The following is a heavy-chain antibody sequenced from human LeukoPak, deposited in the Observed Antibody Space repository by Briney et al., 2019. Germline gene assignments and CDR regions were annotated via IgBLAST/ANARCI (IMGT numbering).Heavy chain of an antibody. V-gene: IGHV3-53*01. CDR3: ARVRGGWFLDY. CDR2: IYSGGST. D-gene: IGHD6-19*01. Sequence: GLRRRSFAVPGKTVINSYMSCVRQAPGKGQEWVSVIYSGGSTYYADSVKGRFTISRDKSKNTIYLQMNNLRAEDTAVYYCARVRGGWFLDYWGQGTLVTVSS. CDR1: GKTVINSY. J-gene: IGHJ4*02.